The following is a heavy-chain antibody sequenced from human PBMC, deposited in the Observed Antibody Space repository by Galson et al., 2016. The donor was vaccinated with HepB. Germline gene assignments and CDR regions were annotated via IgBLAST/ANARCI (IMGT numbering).Heavy chain of an antibody. Sequence: SGYTFTSYDINWVRQATGQGLEWMGWMDPKSGNTGYAQKFQGRVTMTRDTSISTAYMELSSLRSEDTAEYYCARGGGAAAAGSWGQGTLVIVSS. D-gene: IGHD6-13*01. CDR2: MDPKSGNT. CDR1: GYTFTSYD. V-gene: IGHV1-8*01. J-gene: IGHJ4*02. CDR3: ARGGGAAAAGS.